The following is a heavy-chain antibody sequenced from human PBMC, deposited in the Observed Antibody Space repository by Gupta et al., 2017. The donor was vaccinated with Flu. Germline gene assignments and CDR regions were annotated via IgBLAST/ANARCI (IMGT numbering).Heavy chain of an antibody. Sequence: GMYWVRQAPGKGLEWVAVISYDGSNKYFADSVKGRFTISRDNSKNTLYLQMNSLRADDTAVYYCAKAQGGSNNYYYYGMDVWGQGTTVTVSS. D-gene: IGHD2-15*01. CDR1: G. V-gene: IGHV3-30*18. CDR3: AKAQGGSNNYYYYGMDV. J-gene: IGHJ6*02. CDR2: ISYDGSNK.